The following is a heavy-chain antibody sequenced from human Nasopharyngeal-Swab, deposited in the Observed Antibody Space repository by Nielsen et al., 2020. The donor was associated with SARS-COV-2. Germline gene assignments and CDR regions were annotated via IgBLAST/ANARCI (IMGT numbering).Heavy chain of an antibody. J-gene: IGHJ4*02. D-gene: IGHD6-19*01. CDR3: ATLGYSSGWYPPY. CDR2: ISGSGDIT. V-gene: IGHV3-23*01. CDR1: GFSFSNYV. Sequence: GESLKISCAASGFSFSNYVMSWVRQAPGKGLDWVSSISGSGDITAYADSVKGRSTISRDNSKNTVDLQMNSLRPDDTAVYYCATLGYSSGWYPPYWGQGTLVTVSS.